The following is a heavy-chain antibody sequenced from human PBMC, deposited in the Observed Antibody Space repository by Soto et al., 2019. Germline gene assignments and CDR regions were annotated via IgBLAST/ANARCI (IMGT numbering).Heavy chain of an antibody. CDR3: ARGKGMEENYYYYGMDI. D-gene: IGHD1-1*01. J-gene: IGHJ6*02. V-gene: IGHV1-3*01. CDR2: LNGGTGQT. Sequence: ASVKVSCKASGYTFSTYAIHWVRQAPGQSLEWMDWLNGGTGQTRYSQRFQDRVTITRDTSASTVYMEVSSLRPEDTAVYYCARGKGMEENYYYYGMDIWGQGTTVTVSS. CDR1: GYTFSTYA.